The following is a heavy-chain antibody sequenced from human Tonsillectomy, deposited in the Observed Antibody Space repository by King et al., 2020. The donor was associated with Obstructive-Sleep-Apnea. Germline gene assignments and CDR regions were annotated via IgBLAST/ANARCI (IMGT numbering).Heavy chain of an antibody. D-gene: IGHD6-13*01. Sequence: VQLQESGPGLVKPSGTLSLTCAVSGGSISSSNWWSWVRQPPGKGLEWIGEIYHSGSTNYNPSLKRRVTISVDKSKNQVSLKLSSVTAADTAVYYCARVLIAAAGLDYWGQGTLVTVSS. J-gene: IGHJ4*02. CDR2: IYHSGST. V-gene: IGHV4-4*02. CDR3: ARVLIAAAGLDY. CDR1: GGSISSSNW.